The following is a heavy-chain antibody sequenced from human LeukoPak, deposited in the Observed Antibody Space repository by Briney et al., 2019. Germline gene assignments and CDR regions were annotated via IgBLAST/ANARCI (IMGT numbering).Heavy chain of an antibody. D-gene: IGHD2-2*01. CDR2: ISSTSSHM. CDR1: GFSFNTYS. V-gene: IGHV3-21*01. J-gene: IGHJ3*02. CDR3: TGRYCTTTNCYSFDN. Sequence: GQSLTLSCAVSGFSFNTYSMNWVRQAPGKGLEWVSSISSTSSHMFYADSVKGRFSNSRENTKNSLFMQMNSLRVEDTAVYYCTGRYCTTTNCYSFDNWGHGTLVTVSS.